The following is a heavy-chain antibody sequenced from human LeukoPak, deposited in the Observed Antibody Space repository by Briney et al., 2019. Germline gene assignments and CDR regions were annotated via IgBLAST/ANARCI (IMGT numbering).Heavy chain of an antibody. CDR2: ITSSSTNI. V-gene: IGHV3-48*04. D-gene: IGHD3-22*01. Sequence: GGSLRLSCAASGFTFSTYNMNWVRQAPGKGLEWVSHITSSSTNIYYADSVKGRFTISRDNAKDTLYLQMNSLRTEDTAVYYCAREYNSGPKQTDAFDIWGQGTMVTVSS. CDR1: GFTFSTYN. J-gene: IGHJ3*02. CDR3: AREYNSGPKQTDAFDI.